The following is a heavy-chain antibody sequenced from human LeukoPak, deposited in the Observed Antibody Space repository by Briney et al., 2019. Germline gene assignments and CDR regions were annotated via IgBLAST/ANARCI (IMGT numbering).Heavy chain of an antibody. CDR3: ARGTGDSCKD. D-gene: IGHD3-22*01. CDR2: TCYRSKWRN. CDR1: GDSVSINSAS. Sequence: SQTLSLTCALSGDSVSINSASWNWIRQSPSRGLEWLGRTCYRSKWRNDYAVSVKSRITISPDTSKNQFSLQLNSVTPEDTAVYYCARGTGDSCKDWGLGTLVTVSS. J-gene: IGHJ4*02. V-gene: IGHV6-1*01.